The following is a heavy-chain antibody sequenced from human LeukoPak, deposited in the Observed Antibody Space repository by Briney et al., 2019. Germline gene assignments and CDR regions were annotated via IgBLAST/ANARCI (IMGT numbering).Heavy chain of an antibody. CDR3: AKGSYSSGWYESDY. D-gene: IGHD6-19*01. CDR1: GFTFSSCA. J-gene: IGHJ4*02. Sequence: GGSLRLSCAASGFTFSSCAMTWVRQAPGKGLEWVSGISGSGGSTYYADSVKGRFTISRDNSKNTPYLQMNSLRAEDTAVYYCAKGSYSSGWYESDYWGQGTLVTVSS. CDR2: ISGSGGST. V-gene: IGHV3-23*01.